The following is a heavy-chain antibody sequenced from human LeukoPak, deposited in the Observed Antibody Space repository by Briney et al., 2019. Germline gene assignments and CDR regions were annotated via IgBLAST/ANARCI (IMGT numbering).Heavy chain of an antibody. CDR2: ISSSSSYT. CDR3: AKGPYYNLLTGYPTRYPIDY. D-gene: IGHD3-9*01. V-gene: IGHV3-21*01. CDR1: GFTFSTYT. Sequence: PGGSLRLSCAASGFTFSTYTMNWVRQAPGKGLEWVSSISSSSSYTYYADSVKGRSTISRDNSKNTLYLQIYSLRPEDTAVYYCAKGPYYNLLTGYPTRYPIDYWGQGTLVTVSS. J-gene: IGHJ4*02.